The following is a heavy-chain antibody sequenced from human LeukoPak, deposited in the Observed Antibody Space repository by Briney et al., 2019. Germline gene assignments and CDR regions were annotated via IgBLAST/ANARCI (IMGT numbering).Heavy chain of an antibody. CDR2: ISWNSGSI. CDR3: AKDILRESYALDY. D-gene: IGHD2-2*01. CDR1: GFTFDDYA. V-gene: IGHV3-9*01. J-gene: IGHJ4*02. Sequence: GGSLTLSCAASGFTFDDYAMHWVRQAPGKGLEWVSGISWNSGSIGYADSVKGRFTISRDNAKNSLYLQMNSLRAEDTALYYCAKDILRESYALDYWGQGTLVTVSS.